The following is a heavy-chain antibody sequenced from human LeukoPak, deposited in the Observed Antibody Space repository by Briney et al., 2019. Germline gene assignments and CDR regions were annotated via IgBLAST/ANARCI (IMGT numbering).Heavy chain of an antibody. J-gene: IGHJ3*02. D-gene: IGHD2-2*01. CDR3: ASHSTPGAFDI. CDR1: GFTFSNYW. Sequence: QPGGSLRLSCAASGFTFSNYWMSWVRQAPGKGLEWVANIKQDGSEKYYVDSVKGRFTISRDNAKNSLYLQMNSLRAEDTAVYYCASHSTPGAFDIWGQGTMVTVSS. V-gene: IGHV3-7*01. CDR2: IKQDGSEK.